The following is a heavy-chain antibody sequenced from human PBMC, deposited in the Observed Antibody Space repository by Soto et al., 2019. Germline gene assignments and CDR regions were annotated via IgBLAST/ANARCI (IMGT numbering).Heavy chain of an antibody. V-gene: IGHV1-69*02. J-gene: IGHJ6*02. CDR1: GGTFSSYT. CDR2: IIPILGIA. CDR3: ARGVVVTANLYYYYGMDV. Sequence: SVKVSCKASGGTFSSYTISWVRQAPGQGLEWMGRIIPILGIANYAQKFQGRVTITADKSTSTAYMELSSLRSEDTAVYYCARGVVVTANLYYYYGMDVWGQGTTVTVS. D-gene: IGHD2-21*02.